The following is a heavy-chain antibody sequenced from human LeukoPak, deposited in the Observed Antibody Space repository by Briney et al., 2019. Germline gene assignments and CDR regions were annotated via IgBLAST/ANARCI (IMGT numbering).Heavy chain of an antibody. CDR1: GGSVSTSNYY. V-gene: IGHV4-39*07. CDR3: ASERWSRRSYFDY. CDR2: ATYGGNT. D-gene: IGHD5-24*01. J-gene: IGHJ4*02. Sequence: SETLSLTCTVSGGSVSTSNYYWAWIRQPPGKGLEWIGSATYGGNTYYSPSLKSRVTISVDTSMTHISLKLSSVTAADTAVYYCASERWSRRSYFDYWGQGALVTVSS.